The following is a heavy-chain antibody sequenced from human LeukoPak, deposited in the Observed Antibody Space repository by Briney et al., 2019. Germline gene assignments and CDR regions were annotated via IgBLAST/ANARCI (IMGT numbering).Heavy chain of an antibody. CDR1: GFIFDDYA. D-gene: IGHD3-22*01. CDR2: ISWNSGSI. J-gene: IGHJ4*02. Sequence: GGSLRLSRAASGFIFDDYAMHWVRHAPGKGLEWVSGISWNSGSIGYADSVKGRFTISRDNAKNSLYLQMNSLRAEDTALYYCAKVYDSSGYYFDYWGQGTLVTVSS. CDR3: AKVYDSSGYYFDY. V-gene: IGHV3-9*01.